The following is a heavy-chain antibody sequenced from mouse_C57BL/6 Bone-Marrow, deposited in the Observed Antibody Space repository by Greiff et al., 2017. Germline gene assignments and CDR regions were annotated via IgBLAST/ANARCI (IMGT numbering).Heavy chain of an antibody. J-gene: IGHJ1*03. CDR2: IYPRSGNT. CDR3: ARSRQLRLRYFDV. V-gene: IGHV1-81*01. CDR1: GYTFTSYG. Sequence: QVQLQQSGAELARPGASVKLSCKASGYTFTSYGISWVKQRTGQGLEWIGEIYPRSGNTYYNEKFKGKATLTADKSSNTAYMELRSLTSEDSAVYFCARSRQLRLRYFDVWGTGTTVTVSS. D-gene: IGHD3-2*02.